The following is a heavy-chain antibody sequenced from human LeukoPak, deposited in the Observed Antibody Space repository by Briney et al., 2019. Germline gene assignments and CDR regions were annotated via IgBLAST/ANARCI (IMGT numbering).Heavy chain of an antibody. J-gene: IGHJ4*02. Sequence: GASVKVSCKASGYTFTSYAMHWVRQAPGQRLEWMGWINAGNGNTKYSQKFQGRVTITRDTSASTAYMELSSLRSEDTAVYYCARDLRLLWFGEFDYWGQGTLVTVSS. D-gene: IGHD3-10*01. V-gene: IGHV1-3*01. CDR3: ARDLRLLWFGEFDY. CDR1: GYTFTSYA. CDR2: INAGNGNT.